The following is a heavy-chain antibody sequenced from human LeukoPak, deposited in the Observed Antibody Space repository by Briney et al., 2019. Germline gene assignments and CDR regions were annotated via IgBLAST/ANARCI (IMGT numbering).Heavy chain of an antibody. Sequence: GGSLRLSCAASGFTFSSYAMHWVRQAPGKGLEWVAVISYDGSNKYYADSVKGRLTTSRDNSKNTLYLQMNSLRAEDTAVYYCARALGYSGYDGMDVWGQGTTVTVSS. D-gene: IGHD5-12*01. V-gene: IGHV3-30*04. J-gene: IGHJ6*02. CDR1: GFTFSSYA. CDR3: ARALGYSGYDGMDV. CDR2: ISYDGSNK.